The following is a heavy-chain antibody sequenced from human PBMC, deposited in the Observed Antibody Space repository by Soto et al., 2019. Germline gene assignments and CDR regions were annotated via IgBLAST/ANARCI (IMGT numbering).Heavy chain of an antibody. CDR3: AKDSGYSYGYDYFDY. J-gene: IGHJ4*02. V-gene: IGHV3-23*01. CDR2: ISGSGGST. D-gene: IGHD5-18*01. CDR1: GFTFSSYA. Sequence: GGSLRLSCAASGFTFSSYAMSWVRQAPGKGLEWVSAISGSGGSTYYADSVKGRFTISRDNSKNTLYLQMNSLRAEDTAVYYCAKDSGYSYGYDYFDYWGQGTLVNVSS.